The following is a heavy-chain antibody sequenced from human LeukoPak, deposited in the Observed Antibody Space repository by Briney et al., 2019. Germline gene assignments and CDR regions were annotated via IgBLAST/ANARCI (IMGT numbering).Heavy chain of an antibody. CDR2: INSDARST. V-gene: IGHV3-74*01. J-gene: IGHJ6*03. CDR3: AKQGRDWLRDYYYYMDV. Sequence: GGSLRLSCAASGFTFSNYWMHWVRQAPGKGLVWVSRINSDARSTSYADSVKGRFTISRDNAKNTLYLQMNSLRAEDTAVYYCAKQGRDWLRDYYYYMDVWGKGTTVTISS. D-gene: IGHD3-9*01. CDR1: GFTFSNYW.